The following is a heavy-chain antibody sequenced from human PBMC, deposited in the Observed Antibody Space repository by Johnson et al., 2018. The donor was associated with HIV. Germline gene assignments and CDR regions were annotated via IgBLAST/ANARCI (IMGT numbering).Heavy chain of an antibody. D-gene: IGHD3-10*01. Sequence: QVQLVESGGGVVQPGGSLRLSCAASGFTFSSYGMHWVRQATGKGLEWVAFIRYDGSNKSYADSVRGRFTISRDNSKNTLSLQMNTLRAEDTAVYYCAKEMYYFNSGNHFDAFHVWGQGTLVTVSS. CDR2: IRYDGSNK. CDR3: AKEMYYFNSGNHFDAFHV. CDR1: GFTFSSYG. J-gene: IGHJ3*01. V-gene: IGHV3-30*02.